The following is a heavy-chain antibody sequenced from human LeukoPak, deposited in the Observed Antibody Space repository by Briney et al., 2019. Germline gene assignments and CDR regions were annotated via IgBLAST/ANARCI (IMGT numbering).Heavy chain of an antibody. V-gene: IGHV1-69*13. J-gene: IGHJ1*01. CDR3: ARGEGSSYGYFNH. Sequence: ASVKVSCKASGGTFSSYAFSWVRQAPGQGPEWMGEVIPVFDKVIYAQSFQGRLTITADDSTSTTYMELSSLKSEDTAVYYCARGEGSSYGYFNHWGQGTLVVVSS. D-gene: IGHD3-16*01. CDR2: VIPVFDKV. CDR1: GGTFSSYA.